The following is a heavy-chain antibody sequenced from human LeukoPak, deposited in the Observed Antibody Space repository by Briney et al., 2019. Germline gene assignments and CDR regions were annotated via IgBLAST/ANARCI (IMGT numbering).Heavy chain of an antibody. CDR3: AKGLGELARTRPFDP. CDR2: ISGSGGST. J-gene: IGHJ5*02. Sequence: PGGSLRLSCAASGFTFSSYAMSWVRQAPGKGLEWVSAISGSGGSTYYADSVKGRFTISRDSSKNTLYLQMNSLRAEDTAVYYCAKGLGELARTRPFDPWGQETLVTVSS. V-gene: IGHV3-23*01. CDR1: GFTFSSYA. D-gene: IGHD1-7*01.